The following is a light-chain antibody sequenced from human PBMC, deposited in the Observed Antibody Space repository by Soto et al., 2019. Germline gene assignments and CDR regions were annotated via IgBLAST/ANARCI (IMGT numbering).Light chain of an antibody. CDR1: SSNVGTYDL. V-gene: IGLV2-23*01. Sequence: QSALTQPASVSASPGQSITISCTGTSSNVGTYDLVSWYQHHPDKAPKLIIYEGTKRPSGISSRFSGSESGNTASLTISGLQAEDDADYYCCSFAVGAALVFGGGTKLTVL. CDR2: EGT. CDR3: CSFAVGAALV. J-gene: IGLJ2*01.